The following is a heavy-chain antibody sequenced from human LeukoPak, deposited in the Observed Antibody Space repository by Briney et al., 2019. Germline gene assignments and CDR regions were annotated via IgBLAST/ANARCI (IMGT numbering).Heavy chain of an antibody. CDR2: INHSGST. V-gene: IGHV4-34*01. CDR1: GGSFSAYY. J-gene: IGHJ6*02. D-gene: IGHD6-13*01. Sequence: SETLSLTFAVYGGSFSAYYWTWIRPPPGKGLEWIGEINHSGSTSSNPSLKSRVTVFVDTSKSQFSLRLTSVTAADTAVYYCARGTHRPLVYGTYYYYSLDVWGQGTTVIVSS. CDR3: ARGTHRPLVYGTYYYYSLDV.